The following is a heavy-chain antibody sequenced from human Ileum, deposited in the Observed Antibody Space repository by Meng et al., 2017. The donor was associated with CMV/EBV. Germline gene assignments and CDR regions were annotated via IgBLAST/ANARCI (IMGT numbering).Heavy chain of an antibody. CDR1: GFIFSDST. V-gene: IGHV3-73*02. Sequence: EVALVVCGGGLVRPGGSLQLSGAASGFIFSDSTMHWVRQASGKGLEWVGRIRSKSNSYATAYAAAVKGRFTISRDDSKNTAYLQMNSLQIEDTAVYYCTLYGDYFCWGQGTLVTVSS. D-gene: IGHD4-17*01. J-gene: IGHJ4*02. CDR3: TLYGDYFC. CDR2: IRSKSNSYAT.